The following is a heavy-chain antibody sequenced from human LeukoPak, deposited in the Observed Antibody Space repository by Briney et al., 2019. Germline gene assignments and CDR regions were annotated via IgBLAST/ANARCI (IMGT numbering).Heavy chain of an antibody. V-gene: IGHV3-66*01. J-gene: IGHJ4*02. D-gene: IGHD6-13*01. CDR3: ARWAGYSSTWYGLFDY. CDR2: IYSGGST. CDR1: GFTFSNAW. Sequence: SGGSLRLSCAASGFTFSNAWMSWVRQAPGKGLEWISVIYSGGSTYYADSVKGRFTISRDNSKNTLYLQMNSLRAEDTAVYYCARWAGYSSTWYGLFDYWGQGTLVTVSS.